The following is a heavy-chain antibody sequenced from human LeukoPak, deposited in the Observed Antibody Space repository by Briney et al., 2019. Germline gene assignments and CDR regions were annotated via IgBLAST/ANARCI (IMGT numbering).Heavy chain of an antibody. CDR3: ARERYDYGGTYAFDI. V-gene: IGHV1-69*06. CDR2: IIPIFGTV. Sequence: SVKVSCKASGGTFSSYAISWVRQAPGQGLEWMGGIIPIFGTVNYAQKFQGRVTITADKSTSTAYMELSSLRSEDTAVYYCARERYDYGGTYAFDIWGQGTMVTVSS. J-gene: IGHJ3*02. D-gene: IGHD4-23*01. CDR1: GGTFSSYA.